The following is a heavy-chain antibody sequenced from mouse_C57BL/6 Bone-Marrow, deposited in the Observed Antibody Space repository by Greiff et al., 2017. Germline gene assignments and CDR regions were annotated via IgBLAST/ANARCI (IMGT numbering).Heavy chain of an antibody. J-gene: IGHJ4*01. Sequence: VKLMESGAELARPGASVKLSCKASGYTFTSYGISWVKQRTGQGLEWIGEIYPRSGNTYYNEKFKGKATLTADKSSSTAYMELRSLTSEDSAVYFCARWGSSRAMDYWGQGTSVTVSS. CDR1: GYTFTSYG. CDR3: ARWGSSRAMDY. D-gene: IGHD3-1*01. CDR2: IYPRSGNT. V-gene: IGHV1-81*01.